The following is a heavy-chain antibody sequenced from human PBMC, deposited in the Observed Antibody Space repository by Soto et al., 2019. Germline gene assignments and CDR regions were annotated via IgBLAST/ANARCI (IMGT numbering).Heavy chain of an antibody. D-gene: IGHD2-21*01. CDR2: IYYSGIT. J-gene: IGHJ5*02. Sequence: SETLSLTCTVSGGSISSYYWSWIRQPPGKGLEWIGYIYYSGITNYNPSLKSRVTISVDTSKNQFSLKLSSVTAADTAVYYCVRLPWVDYCGILDPWGQGTLVTVSS. V-gene: IGHV4-59*12. CDR3: VRLPWVDYCGILDP. CDR1: GGSISSYY.